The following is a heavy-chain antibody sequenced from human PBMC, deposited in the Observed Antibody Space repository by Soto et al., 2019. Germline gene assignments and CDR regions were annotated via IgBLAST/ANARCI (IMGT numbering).Heavy chain of an antibody. J-gene: IGHJ5*02. CDR2: IIPIFGTA. Sequence: QVQLVQSGAEVKKPGSSVKVSCKASGGTFSSYVISWVRQAPGQGPEWMGGIIPIFGTANHAQKFQGRVTITADESTSTVYMELSSLRSEDTAVYYCAREYSSYLRCFDIWGQGTLVTVSS. D-gene: IGHD6-19*01. CDR3: AREYSSYLRCFDI. V-gene: IGHV1-69*12. CDR1: GGTFSSYV.